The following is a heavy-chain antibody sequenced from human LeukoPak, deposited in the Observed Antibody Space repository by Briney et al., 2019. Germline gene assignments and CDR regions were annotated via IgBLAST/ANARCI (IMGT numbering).Heavy chain of an antibody. Sequence: GGSLRLSCTASGFTFGDYAMSWFRQAPGKGLEWVGFIRSKTYGGTTEYAASVKGRFTISRDDSKSIAYLQMNILKTEDTAVYYCTRDRLYGDYGRWFDPWGQGTLVTVSS. CDR3: TRDRLYGDYGRWFDP. J-gene: IGHJ5*02. CDR2: IRSKTYGGTT. V-gene: IGHV3-49*03. D-gene: IGHD4-17*01. CDR1: GFTFGDYA.